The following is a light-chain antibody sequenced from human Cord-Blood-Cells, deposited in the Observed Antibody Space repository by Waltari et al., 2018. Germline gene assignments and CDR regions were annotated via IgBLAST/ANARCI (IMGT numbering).Light chain of an antibody. CDR3: SSYTSSSTNV. V-gene: IGLV2-14*01. CDR2: EAS. CDR1: SSDVGGYNY. J-gene: IGLJ1*01. Sequence: QSALTQPASVSGSPGQSITISCTGTSSDVGGYNYVSWYQQHPGKAPKLMIYEASTRPVGVSNRFSGSKSGHAASLTMSGLQAEDEADYYCSSYTSSSTNVFGTGTKVTVL.